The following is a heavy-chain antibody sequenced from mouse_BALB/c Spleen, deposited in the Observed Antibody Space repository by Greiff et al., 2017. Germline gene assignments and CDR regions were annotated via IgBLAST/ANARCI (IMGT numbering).Heavy chain of an antibody. CDR1: GFAFSSYD. CDR3: ARHLFITTASYYFDY. J-gene: IGHJ2*01. D-gene: IGHD1-2*01. V-gene: IGHV5-12-1*01. CDR2: ISSGGGST. Sequence: EVKLMESGGGLVKPGGSLKLSCAASGFAFSSYDMSWVRQTPEKRLEWVAYISSGGGSTYYPDTVKGRFTISRDNAKNTLYLQMSSLKSEDTAMYYCARHLFITTASYYFDYWGQGTTLTVSS.